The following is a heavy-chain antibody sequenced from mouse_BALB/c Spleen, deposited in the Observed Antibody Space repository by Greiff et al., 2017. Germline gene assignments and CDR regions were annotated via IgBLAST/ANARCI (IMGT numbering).Heavy chain of an antibody. CDR2: INPNNGGT. CDR3: ARGDYYGSSDVGDAVDY. Sequence: EVQRVESGPELVKPGASVKISCKTSGYTFTDYTMHWVKQSHGKSLEWIGGINPNNGGTSYNQKFKGKATLTVDKSSSTAYMELRSLTSEDSAVYYCARGDYYGSSDVGDAVDYWGEGTSVTVSA. CDR1: GYTFTDYT. D-gene: IGHD1-1*01. V-gene: IGHV1-18*01. J-gene: IGHJ4*01.